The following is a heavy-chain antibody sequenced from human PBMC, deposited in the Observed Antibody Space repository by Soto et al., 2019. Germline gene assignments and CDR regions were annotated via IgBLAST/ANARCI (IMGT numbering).Heavy chain of an antibody. Sequence: TGGSLRLSCAGSGFTFSDYYMSWIRQAPGKGLECVSYIRSSGTIIYYADSVKGRFTISRDSAKNSLYLQMNSLRGEDTAVYYCARDALLWWSLLHLRFLLLLLRMDVWGQGTTVTVSS. V-gene: IGHV3-11*01. CDR1: GFTFSDYY. CDR3: ARDALLWWSLLHLRFLLLLLRMDV. D-gene: IGHD2-21*02. CDR2: IRSSGTII. J-gene: IGHJ6*02.